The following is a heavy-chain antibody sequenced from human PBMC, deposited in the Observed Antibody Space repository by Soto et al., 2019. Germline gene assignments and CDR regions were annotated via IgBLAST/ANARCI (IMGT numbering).Heavy chain of an antibody. D-gene: IGHD3-10*01. CDR3: ARGVRVSACPDYYMDV. CDR2: TNPDNGDT. J-gene: IGHJ6*03. Sequence: QVQLVQSGAEVKKPGASLKVSCKASGYTFSNFGVSWVRQAPGQGLEWTGWTNPDNGDTNYGQKVQGGGTMTSDTFKSTAYSEARGLRSDDTAVYYCARGVRVSACPDYYMDVWGEGTTVTVSS. CDR1: GYTFSNFG. V-gene: IGHV1-18*01.